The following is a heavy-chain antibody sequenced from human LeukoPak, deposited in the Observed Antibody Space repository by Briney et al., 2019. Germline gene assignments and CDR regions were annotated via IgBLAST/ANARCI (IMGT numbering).Heavy chain of an antibody. J-gene: IGHJ4*02. CDR1: GFTFSSYT. V-gene: IGHV3-23*01. CDR2: ISGSGGST. Sequence: GGSLRLSCAASGFTFSSYTMSWVRQDPGKGLEWVSAISGSGGSTYYADSVEGRFTISRDNSKNTLYLQMNSLRAEDTAVYYCAKDDFGVVTGFSTDYWGQGTLVTVSS. CDR3: AKDDFGVVTGFSTDY. D-gene: IGHD3-3*01.